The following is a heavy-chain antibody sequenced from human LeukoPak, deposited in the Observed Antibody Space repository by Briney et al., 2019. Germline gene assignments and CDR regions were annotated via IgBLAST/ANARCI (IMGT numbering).Heavy chain of an antibody. CDR2: ISGSGGST. CDR1: GFTFSSYA. V-gene: IGHV3-23*01. CDR3: ARPGDYVYYYYYGMDV. J-gene: IGHJ6*02. D-gene: IGHD4-17*01. Sequence: PGGSLRLSCAASGFTFSSYAMSWVRQAPGKGLEWVSGISGSGGSTYYADSVKGRFTISRDNSKNTVYLQITSLRAEDTAVYYCARPGDYVYYYYYGMDVWGQGTTVTVSS.